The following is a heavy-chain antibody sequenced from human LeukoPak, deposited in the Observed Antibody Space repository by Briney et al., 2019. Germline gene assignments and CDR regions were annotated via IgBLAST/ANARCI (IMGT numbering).Heavy chain of an antibody. J-gene: IGHJ4*02. CDR3: AKTRPLDSSSWSHGDY. CDR2: ISGSGDSDST. Sequence: GGSLRLSCAASGFTLSSYAMSWVRQAPGKGLEWVSGISGSGDSDSTYYADSVKGRFTISRDNSRNTLYLQMNSLRAEDTAVYYCAKTRPLDSSSWSHGDYWGQGTLVTVSS. V-gene: IGHV3-23*01. CDR1: GFTLSSYA. D-gene: IGHD6-13*01.